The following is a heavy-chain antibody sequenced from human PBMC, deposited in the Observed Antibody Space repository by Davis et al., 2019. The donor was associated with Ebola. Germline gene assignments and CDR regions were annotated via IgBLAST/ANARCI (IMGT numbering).Heavy chain of an antibody. CDR1: GFTFSSYW. CDR2: IKQDGSEK. D-gene: IGHD2/OR15-2a*01. CDR3: ATLYYFDY. V-gene: IGHV3-7*03. J-gene: IGHJ4*02. Sequence: PGGSLRPSCAAPGFTFSSYWMSWVRQAPGKGLEWVANIKQDGSEKYYVDSVKGRFTISRDNSKNSLYLQMNSLRTEDTALYYCATLYYFDYWGQGTLVTVSS.